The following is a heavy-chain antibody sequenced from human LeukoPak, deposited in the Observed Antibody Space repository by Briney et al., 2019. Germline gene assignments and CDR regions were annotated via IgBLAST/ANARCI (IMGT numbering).Heavy chain of an antibody. CDR3: ARVYDSSGYYLNDY. V-gene: IGHV1-18*01. CDR2: ISDYNGNT. D-gene: IGHD3-22*01. J-gene: IGHJ4*02. CDR1: GYTFRKYG. Sequence: ASVKVSCKASGYTFRKYGISWVRQAPGQGLEWMGWISDYNGNTNYAQKLQGRVTMTTDTSTSTAYMELRSLRSDDTAVYYCARVYDSSGYYLNDYWGQGTLVTVSS.